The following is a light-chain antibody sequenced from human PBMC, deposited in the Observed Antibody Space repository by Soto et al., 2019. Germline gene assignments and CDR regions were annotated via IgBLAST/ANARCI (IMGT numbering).Light chain of an antibody. CDR3: QQYGSSPST. J-gene: IGKJ5*01. Sequence: EIVMTQSPATLSVSPGERGTLSCRASQSVSSSYLAWYQQKPGQAPRLLIYGASSRATGIPDRFSGSGSGTDFTLTIIRLEPEDFAVYYCQQYGSSPSTFGQGTRLEIK. V-gene: IGKV3-20*01. CDR2: GAS. CDR1: QSVSSSY.